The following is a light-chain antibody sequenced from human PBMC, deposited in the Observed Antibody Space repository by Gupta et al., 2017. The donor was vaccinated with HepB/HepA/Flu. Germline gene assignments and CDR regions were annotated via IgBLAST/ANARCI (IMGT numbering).Light chain of an antibody. CDR2: AAT. J-gene: IGKJ4*01. CDR3: QQCSSTPLT. Sequence: QMTQSQCSLSASVGDRVTITCLASQSISIYLSWYQQKPGEAPKLLIYAATILQSGVPSRFSASGSGTDFTLTINSLQPEDFATYYCQQCSSTPLTFGGGTKVEIK. V-gene: IGKV1-39*01. CDR1: QSISIY.